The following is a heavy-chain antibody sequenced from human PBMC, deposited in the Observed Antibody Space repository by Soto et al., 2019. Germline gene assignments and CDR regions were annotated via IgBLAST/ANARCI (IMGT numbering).Heavy chain of an antibody. CDR3: ARDRDGYSSSWYFESVGYYYYFMAV. Sequence: RGSLRLSCAASGFTFSSYWMSWGRQAPGKGLEWVANIKQDGSEKYYVDSVKGRFTISRDNAKNSLYLQMNSLRAEDTAVYYCARDRDGYSSSWYFESVGYYYYFMAVCGKRTTVTVSS. CDR1: GFTFSSYW. J-gene: IGHJ6*03. V-gene: IGHV3-7*01. CDR2: IKQDGSEK. D-gene: IGHD6-13*01.